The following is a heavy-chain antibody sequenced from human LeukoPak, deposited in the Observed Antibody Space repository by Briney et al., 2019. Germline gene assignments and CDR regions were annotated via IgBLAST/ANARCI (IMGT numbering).Heavy chain of an antibody. CDR1: GFTFRSYW. CDR3: ARGDVWFDP. Sequence: GGSLRLSCAASGFTFRSYWMSWVRQAPGKGLEWVANIKQDGSEKYYVDSVKGRFTISRDNAKNSLYLQMNSLRAEDTAVYYCARGDVWFDPWGQGTLVTVSS. CDR2: IKQDGSEK. V-gene: IGHV3-7*01. J-gene: IGHJ5*02.